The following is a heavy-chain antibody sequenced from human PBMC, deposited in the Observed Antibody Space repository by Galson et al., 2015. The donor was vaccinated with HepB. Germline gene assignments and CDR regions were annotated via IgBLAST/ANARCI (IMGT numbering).Heavy chain of an antibody. Sequence: SLRLSCAASGFTFSSSWMGWVRQAPGKGLEWVANIKFDGSERNYVDSVRGRFTISRDNAENSLHLQMNSLRAEDTAVYYCVRQLGWGRFDPWGQGTLVTVSS. CDR1: GFTFSSSW. D-gene: IGHD3-16*01. J-gene: IGHJ5*02. V-gene: IGHV3-7*01. CDR2: IKFDGSER. CDR3: VRQLGWGRFDP.